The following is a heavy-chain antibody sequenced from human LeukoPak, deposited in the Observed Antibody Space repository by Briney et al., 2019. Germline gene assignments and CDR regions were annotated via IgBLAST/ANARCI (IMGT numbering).Heavy chain of an antibody. CDR2: ISYDGSNK. D-gene: IGHD5-18*01. J-gene: IGHJ4*02. CDR1: GFTFSSYG. CDR3: AKDLEGMNVDTAMVIDY. Sequence: GGSLRLSCAASGFTFSSYGMHWVRQAPGKGLEWVAVISYDGSNKYYADSVKGRFTISRDNSKNTLYLQMNSLRAEDTAVYYCAKDLEGMNVDTAMVIDYWGQGTLVTASS. V-gene: IGHV3-30*18.